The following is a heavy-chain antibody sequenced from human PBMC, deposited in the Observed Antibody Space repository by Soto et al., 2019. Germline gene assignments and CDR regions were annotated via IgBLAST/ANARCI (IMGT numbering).Heavy chain of an antibody. D-gene: IGHD3-10*01. CDR3: AKASGWFGEFDY. J-gene: IGHJ4*02. CDR1: GFTFSSYA. V-gene: IGHV3-23*01. Sequence: EVQLLESGGGLVQPGGSLRLSCAASGFTFSSYAMSWVRQAPGKGLEWVSAISGSGGSTYYADSVKGRFTISRDNSKNRLDLQMDSLRAEDTAVYFCAKASGWFGEFDYWGQGTLVTVSS. CDR2: ISGSGGST.